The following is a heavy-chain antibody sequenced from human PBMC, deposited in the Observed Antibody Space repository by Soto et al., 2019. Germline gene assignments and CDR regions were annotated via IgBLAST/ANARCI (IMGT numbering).Heavy chain of an antibody. V-gene: IGHV4-39*01. CDR3: ARRDWAAGTDWWFDP. Sequence: QLQLQESGPGLVKPSETLSLTCTVSGGSISSSSFHWGWIRQPPGKGLEWIGSIYYSGSTYYSPSLNGRVPVSVDTSNTQFSLKLSSVTAADTAVYSCARRDWAAGTDWWFDPWGQGTLVTVSS. J-gene: IGHJ5*02. CDR1: GGSISSSSFH. CDR2: IYYSGST. D-gene: IGHD6-13*01.